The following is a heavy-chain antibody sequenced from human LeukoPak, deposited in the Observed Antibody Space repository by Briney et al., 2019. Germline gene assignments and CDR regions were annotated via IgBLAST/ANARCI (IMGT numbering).Heavy chain of an antibody. D-gene: IGHD6-13*01. CDR2: ITNRGNSK. V-gene: IGHV3-48*01. J-gene: IGHJ4*02. CDR3: ARGQGPAAAIDY. Sequence: GGSLRLSCAASEFTFSSYSMNWVRQAPGKGLEWVSYITNRGNSKSYADSVKGRFTISRDNSKNTLFLQMNNLRAEDTAVYSCARGQGPAAAIDYWGQGTLVTVSS. CDR1: EFTFSSYS.